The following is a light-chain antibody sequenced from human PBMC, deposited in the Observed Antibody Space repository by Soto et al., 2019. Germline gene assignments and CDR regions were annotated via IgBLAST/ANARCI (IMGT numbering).Light chain of an antibody. CDR2: DTS. CDR3: QHRSNWPSVT. V-gene: IGKV3-11*01. Sequence: EIVLTQSPATLSLSPGDRATLSCRASQSVSSSLAWYRHQPGQAPRLLIYDTSNRATGVPARFSGSRSGTHFTLTISSLKPEDFGVYYCQHRSNWPSVTFGGGTKVEIK. CDR1: QSVSSS. J-gene: IGKJ4*01.